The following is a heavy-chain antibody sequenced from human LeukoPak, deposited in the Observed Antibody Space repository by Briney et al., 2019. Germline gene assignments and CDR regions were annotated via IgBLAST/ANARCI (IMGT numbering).Heavy chain of an antibody. D-gene: IGHD5-24*01. CDR1: GGSISSYY. CDR2: IYYSGST. CDR3: ARERRDGYHAGVWYYYYGMDV. Sequence: SETLSLTCTVSGGSISSYYWSWIRQPPGKGLEWIGYIYYSGSTNYNPSLKSRVTISVDTSKNQFSLKLSSVTAADTAVYYCARERRDGYHAGVWYYYYGMDVWGHGTTATVSS. J-gene: IGHJ6*02. V-gene: IGHV4-59*01.